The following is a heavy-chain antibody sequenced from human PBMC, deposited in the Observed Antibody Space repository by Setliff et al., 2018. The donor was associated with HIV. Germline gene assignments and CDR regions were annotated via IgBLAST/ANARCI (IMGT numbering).Heavy chain of an antibody. D-gene: IGHD5-12*01. Sequence: SETLSLTCTVSGVSISSNYWSWIRLPPGKGLEWIGNIYYSGSTNYNPSLESRITISVDTSKNQFSLKLSSVTAADTAVYYCARYGYISDAFDVWGHGTMVTVSS. J-gene: IGHJ3*01. V-gene: IGHV4-59*01. CDR2: IYYSGST. CDR1: GVSISSNY. CDR3: ARYGYISDAFDV.